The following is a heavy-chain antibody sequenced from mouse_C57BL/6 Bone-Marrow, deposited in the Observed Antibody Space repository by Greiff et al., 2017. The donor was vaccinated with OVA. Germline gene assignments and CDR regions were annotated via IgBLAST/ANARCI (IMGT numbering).Heavy chain of an antibody. V-gene: IGHV1-20*01. CDR1: GYSFTGYF. CDR2: ITPYNGDT. J-gene: IGHJ3*01. CDR3: ARWGAYGGFAY. D-gene: IGHD1-1*01. Sequence: VQLQQSGPELVKPGDSVKISCKASGYSFTGYFMNWVMQSHGKSLEWIGRITPYNGDTFYNQKFKGKATLTVDKSSSTAHMELRSLTSEDSAVYDCARWGAYGGFAYWGQGTLVTVSA.